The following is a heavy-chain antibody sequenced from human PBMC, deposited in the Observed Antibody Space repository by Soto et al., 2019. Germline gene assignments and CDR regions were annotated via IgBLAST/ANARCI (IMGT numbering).Heavy chain of an antibody. CDR3: ARDRERGYSGCDAYYWYGMDV. CDR1: GFTFSSYA. D-gene: IGHD5-12*01. Sequence: QVQLVESGGGVVQPGRSLRLSCAASGFTFSSYAMHWVRQAPGKGLEWVAVISYDGSNKYYADSVKGRFTISRDNSKNALYLQMNSRRAEDTAVYYCARDRERGYSGCDAYYWYGMDVWGQGTTVTVSS. CDR2: ISYDGSNK. J-gene: IGHJ6*02. V-gene: IGHV3-30-3*01.